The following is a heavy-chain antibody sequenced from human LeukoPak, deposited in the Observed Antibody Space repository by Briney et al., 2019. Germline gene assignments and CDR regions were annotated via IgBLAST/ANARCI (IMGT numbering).Heavy chain of an antibody. V-gene: IGHV3-53*01. J-gene: IGHJ4*02. Sequence: PGGSLRLSCAASGFTVSSNYMSWVRQAPGKGLEWVSVIYSGGDTYYADSVKGRFTISRDNSKNTLYLQMNSLRAEDTALYYCARGPPLSKYYSDYWGQGTLVTVSS. CDR2: IYSGGDT. CDR3: ARGPPLSKYYSDY. D-gene: IGHD2/OR15-2a*01. CDR1: GFTVSSNY.